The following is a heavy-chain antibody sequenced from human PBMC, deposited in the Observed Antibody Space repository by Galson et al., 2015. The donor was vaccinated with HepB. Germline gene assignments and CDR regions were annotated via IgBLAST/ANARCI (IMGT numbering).Heavy chain of an antibody. CDR1: GYTFTGYY. J-gene: IGHJ6*03. CDR3: ASPGRVYDFWSGYPSGYYYYMDV. Sequence: SVKVSCKASGYTFTGYYMHWVRQAPGQGLEWMGWINPNRGGTNYAQKFQGRVTMTRDTSISTAYMELSRLRSDDTAVYYCASPGRVYDFWSGYPSGYYYYMDVWGKGTTVTVSS. CDR2: INPNRGGT. V-gene: IGHV1-2*02. D-gene: IGHD3-3*01.